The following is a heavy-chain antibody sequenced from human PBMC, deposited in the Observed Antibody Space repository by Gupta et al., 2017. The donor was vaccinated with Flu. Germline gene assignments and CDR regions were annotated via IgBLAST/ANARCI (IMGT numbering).Heavy chain of an antibody. J-gene: IGHJ4*02. Sequence: VLLLVSGVGVFLPGRSQVLPCTASGFIFSSYGMHWVRQAPGKGLEWLTVMSNDGSNKYYADSVRGRFTISRDNSKNTLFLQMNSLRAEDTAVYYCARDSGWKYFDYWGQGTLVAVSS. CDR1: GFIFSSYG. D-gene: IGHD1-1*01. CDR3: ARDSGWKYFDY. V-gene: IGHV3-30*03. CDR2: MSNDGSNK.